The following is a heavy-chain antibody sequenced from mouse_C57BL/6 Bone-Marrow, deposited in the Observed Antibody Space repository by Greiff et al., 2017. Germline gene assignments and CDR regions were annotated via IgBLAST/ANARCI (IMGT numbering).Heavy chain of an antibody. V-gene: IGHV5-6*01. D-gene: IGHD2-3*01. CDR3: ARDYDGRGGY. Sequence: EVQLQESGGDLVKPGGSLKLSCAASGFTFSSYGMSWVRQTPDKRLEWVATISSGGSYTYYPDSVKWRFTISRDNAKNTLYLQMSSLKSEDTAMYYCARDYDGRGGYWGQGTTLTVSS. CDR2: ISSGGSYT. CDR1: GFTFSSYG. J-gene: IGHJ2*01.